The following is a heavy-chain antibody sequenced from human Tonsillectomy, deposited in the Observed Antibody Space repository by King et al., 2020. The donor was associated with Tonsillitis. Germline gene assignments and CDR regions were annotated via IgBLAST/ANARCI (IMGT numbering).Heavy chain of an antibody. D-gene: IGHD2-2*01. Sequence: QLAQSGAEVKKPGASVKVSCKASGYTFTSYDVNWVRQATGQGLEWMGWMNPNSGNTGYAQKFQGRVTMTRNTSISTAYMELSSLRSEDAAVYYCARVSLTYCSGTSCYAYYYYGMDVWGQGTTVTVSS. V-gene: IGHV1-8*01. CDR3: ARVSLTYCSGTSCYAYYYYGMDV. CDR2: MNPNSGNT. CDR1: GYTFTSYD. J-gene: IGHJ6*02.